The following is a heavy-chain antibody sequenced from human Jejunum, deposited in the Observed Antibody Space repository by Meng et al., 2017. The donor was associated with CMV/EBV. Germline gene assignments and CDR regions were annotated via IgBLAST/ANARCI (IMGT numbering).Heavy chain of an antibody. CDR3: AINPWGFPVDV. J-gene: IGHJ3*01. V-gene: IGHV1-69*06. Sequence: KASGVSYSSYVISWVRQAPGQGLAWMGGIIPIADTTKYAQELQGRVTITADKFTSTAYMELSSLRSEDTAVYYCAINPWGFPVDVWGQGTMVTVSS. CDR1: GVSYSSYV. CDR2: IIPIADTT. D-gene: IGHD7-27*01.